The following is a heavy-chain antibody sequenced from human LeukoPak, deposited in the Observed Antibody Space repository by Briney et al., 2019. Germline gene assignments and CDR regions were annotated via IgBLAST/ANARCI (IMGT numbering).Heavy chain of an antibody. V-gene: IGHV3-53*01. CDR1: GFTVSSNY. CDR3: ARRAGAYSHPYDY. Sequence: GGSLRLSCAASGFTVSSNYMTWVRQAPGKGLEWVSVIYSAGSTYYADSVKGRFTISGDNSKNTLYLQMNSLRAEDTAVYYCARRAGAYSHPYDYRGQGTLVTVSS. D-gene: IGHD4/OR15-4a*01. J-gene: IGHJ4*02. CDR2: IYSAGST.